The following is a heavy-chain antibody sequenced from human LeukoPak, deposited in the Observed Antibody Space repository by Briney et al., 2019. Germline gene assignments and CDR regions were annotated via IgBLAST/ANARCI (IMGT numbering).Heavy chain of an antibody. CDR3: AKVQGYCSSTSCGGPPYLPFDY. Sequence: PGGSLRLSCAASGFTFSSYAMSWVRQAPGKGLEWVSAISGSGGSTYYADSVKGRFTISRDNSKNTLYLQMNSLRAEDTAVYYCAKVQGYCSSTSCGGPPYLPFDYWGQGTLVTVSS. CDR1: GFTFSSYA. V-gene: IGHV3-23*01. D-gene: IGHD2-2*01. CDR2: ISGSGGST. J-gene: IGHJ4*02.